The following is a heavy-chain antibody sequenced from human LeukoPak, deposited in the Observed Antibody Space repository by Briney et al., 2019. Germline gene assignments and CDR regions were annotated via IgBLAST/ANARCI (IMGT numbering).Heavy chain of an antibody. CDR1: GGSISSSSYY. V-gene: IGHV4-61*01. CDR2: IYYSGST. D-gene: IGHD3-9*01. Sequence: SETLSLTCTVSGGSISSSSYYWGWIRQPPGKGLEWIGYIYYSGSTNYNPSLKSRVTISVDTSKNQFSLKLSSVTAADTAVYYCARDRKDYYDILTGYSPAGWFDPWGQGTLVTVSS. J-gene: IGHJ5*02. CDR3: ARDRKDYYDILTGYSPAGWFDP.